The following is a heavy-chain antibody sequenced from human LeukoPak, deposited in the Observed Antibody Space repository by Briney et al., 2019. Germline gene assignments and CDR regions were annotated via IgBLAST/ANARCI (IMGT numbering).Heavy chain of an antibody. CDR1: GFTFSDYY. D-gene: IGHD4-23*01. V-gene: IGHV3-23*01. Sequence: GGSLRLSCAASGFTFSDYYMSWVRQAPGKGLEGVSAISGSGGSTYYADSVKGRFTISRENTKNTVYLQMNSLRAEDTAVYYCAKDLESDGGAFDYWGQGTLVTVSS. CDR2: ISGSGGST. J-gene: IGHJ4*02. CDR3: AKDLESDGGAFDY.